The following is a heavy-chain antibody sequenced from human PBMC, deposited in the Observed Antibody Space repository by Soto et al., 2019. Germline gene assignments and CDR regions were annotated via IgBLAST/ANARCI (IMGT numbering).Heavy chain of an antibody. CDR3: ARVSNAYTAYGHDY. Sequence: ILALTFTVSGGSVNSGCYYWNWVRQHPGKGLEWIGYISYSGNTYYNPSLRSRLSISVDTSKNQFSLKVSSVTAADTAVYYCARVSNAYTAYGHDYWAQGTLVTVSS. D-gene: IGHD5-12*01. V-gene: IGHV4-31*03. J-gene: IGHJ4*02. CDR1: GGSVNSGCYY. CDR2: ISYSGNT.